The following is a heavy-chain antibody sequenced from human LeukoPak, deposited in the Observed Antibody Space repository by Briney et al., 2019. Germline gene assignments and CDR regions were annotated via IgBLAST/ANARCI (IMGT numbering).Heavy chain of an antibody. CDR3: ERGTQADQCLNYFDY. D-gene: IGHD1-14*01. CDR2: ISYDGSKK. Sequence: AGSLRLSCAASGFTFSSYARHWVRQAPGKGLEWVGVISYDGSKKYYADSVKGRFTISRDNSKTTMYLPMNSLRAEDTAVYDCERGTQADQCLNYFDYWGQGTLVTVSS. V-gene: IGHV3-30-3*01. J-gene: IGHJ4*02. CDR1: GFTFSSYA.